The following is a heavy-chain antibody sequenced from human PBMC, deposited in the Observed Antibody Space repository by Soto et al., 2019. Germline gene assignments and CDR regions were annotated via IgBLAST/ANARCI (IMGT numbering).Heavy chain of an antibody. CDR1: GFSFSSYE. J-gene: IGHJ6*02. D-gene: IGHD3-22*01. Sequence: GGSLRLSCAASGFSFSSYEMNWVRQAPGKGLEWISFINTDASIIYYADSVKGRFTISRDNAKNSLYLEMNSLRAEDTALYYCASSTFYYDRSTYSYHYYAMDVWGQGTTVTVSS. CDR3: ASSTFYYDRSTYSYHYYAMDV. V-gene: IGHV3-48*03. CDR2: INTDASII.